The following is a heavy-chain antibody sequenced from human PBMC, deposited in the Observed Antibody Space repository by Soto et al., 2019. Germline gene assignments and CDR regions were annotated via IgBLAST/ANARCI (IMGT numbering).Heavy chain of an antibody. J-gene: IGHJ6*02. CDR1: AGSVSRGSFY. Sequence: PSETLSLTCGVSAGSVSRGSFYWSWVGGPPGKGLEWIGYFYDSGSTNYNPSLRSRVTMSVDTSKTQFSLKLSSVTAADTAVYYCAACAPPATNYYYARDVWCQGTTVTVSS. CDR2: FYDSGST. V-gene: IGHV4-61*01. D-gene: IGHD1-26*01. CDR3: AACAPPATNYYYARDV.